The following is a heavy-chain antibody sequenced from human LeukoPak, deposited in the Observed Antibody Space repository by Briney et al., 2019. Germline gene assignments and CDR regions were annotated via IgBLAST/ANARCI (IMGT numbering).Heavy chain of an antibody. CDR3: ARPSREYQLLLA. J-gene: IGHJ5*02. CDR2: INPNSGGT. Sequence: ASVKVSCKASGYTFTGYYMHWVRQAPGQGLEWMGWINPNSGGTNYAQKFQGRVTMTRDTSISTASMELSRLRSDDTAVYYCARPSREYQLLLAWGQGTLVTVSS. D-gene: IGHD2-2*01. CDR1: GYTFTGYY. V-gene: IGHV1-2*02.